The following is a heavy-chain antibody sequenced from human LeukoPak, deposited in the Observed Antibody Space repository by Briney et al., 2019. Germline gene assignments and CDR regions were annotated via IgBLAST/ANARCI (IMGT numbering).Heavy chain of an antibody. V-gene: IGHV3-23*01. CDR2: IFGGDRNTT. D-gene: IGHD3-10*01. CDR1: GFPFSSYA. J-gene: IGHJ4*02. CDR3: AKRNTMVRGGPCFDY. Sequence: GGSLRLSCAASGFPFSSYAMNWVRQAPGKGLEWVSIIFGGDRNTTYYADSVKGRFTVSRDNSKNTLYLQMTSLRPEDTAIYYCAKRNTMVRGGPCFDYWGQGILVTVSS.